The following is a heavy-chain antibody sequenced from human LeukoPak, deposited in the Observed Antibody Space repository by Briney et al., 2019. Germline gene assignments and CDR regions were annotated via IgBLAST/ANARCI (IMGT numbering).Heavy chain of an antibody. CDR3: AKERRPNSSGWYGGGY. J-gene: IGHJ4*02. CDR1: GFTFSSYA. V-gene: IGHV3-23*01. CDR2: ISGSGGST. D-gene: IGHD6-19*01. Sequence: TGGSLRLSCAASGFTFSSYAMSWVRQAPGKGLEWVSAISGSGGSTYYADSVKGRFTISRDNSKNTLYLQMNSLRAEDTAVYYCAKERRPNSSGWYGGGYWGQGTLVTVSS.